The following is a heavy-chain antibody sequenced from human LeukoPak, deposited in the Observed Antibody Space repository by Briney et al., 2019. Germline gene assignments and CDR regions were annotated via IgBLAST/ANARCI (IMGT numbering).Heavy chain of an antibody. CDR2: ISGSGGST. V-gene: IGHV3-23*01. Sequence: GGSLRLSCAASGFTFSSYSMNWVRQAPGKGLEWVSAISGSGGSTYYADSVKGRFTISRDNSKNTLYLQMNSLRAEDTAVYYCAKDSSGYLKNYYYYGMDVWGQGTTVTVPS. CDR3: AKDSSGYLKNYYYYGMDV. J-gene: IGHJ6*02. CDR1: GFTFSSYS. D-gene: IGHD3-22*01.